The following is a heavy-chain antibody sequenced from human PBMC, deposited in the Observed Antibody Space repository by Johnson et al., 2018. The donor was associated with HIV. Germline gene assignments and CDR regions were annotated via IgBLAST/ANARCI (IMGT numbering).Heavy chain of an antibody. CDR3: AKDQRGATQWLLALDAFDI. CDR2: ISASGASA. CDR1: GFTFSSFT. J-gene: IGHJ3*02. D-gene: IGHD3-22*01. Sequence: VQLVESGGGLGQPGGSLRLSCASSGFTFSSFTMSWVRQAPGKGLQWISAISASGASAFYADSVKGRFTISRDNAKNSLYLQMNSLRAEDTAVYYCAKDQRGATQWLLALDAFDIWGQGTMVTVSS. V-gene: IGHV3-23*04.